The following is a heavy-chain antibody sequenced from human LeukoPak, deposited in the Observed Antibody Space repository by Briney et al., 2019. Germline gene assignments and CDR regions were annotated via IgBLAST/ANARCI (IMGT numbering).Heavy chain of an antibody. D-gene: IGHD5-12*01. J-gene: IGHJ4*02. V-gene: IGHV3-11*01. CDR2: ISSSGSTI. CDR1: GGSISIFY. Sequence: KPSETLSLTCTVSGGSISIFYWSWIRQVPGKGLEWVSYISSSGSTIYYADSVKGRFTISRDNAKNSLYLQMNSLRAEDTAVYYCARDNGGYDFGFDYWGQGTLVTVSS. CDR3: ARDNGGYDFGFDY.